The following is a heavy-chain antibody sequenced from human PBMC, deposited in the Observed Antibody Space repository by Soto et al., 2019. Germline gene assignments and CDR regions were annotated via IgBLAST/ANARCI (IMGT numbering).Heavy chain of an antibody. J-gene: IGHJ4*02. CDR2: IYYSGST. CDR1: GGSISSYY. Sequence: QVQLQESGPGLVKPSESLSLTCAVSGGSISSYYWSWIRQLPGKGLEWIGYIYYSGSTNYNPSLKSRVTISVDTSKNQFSLKLTSVTAADTAVYYCARSRYTSGWWTPPFDYWGQGTLVTVSS. CDR3: ARSRYTSGWWTPPFDY. V-gene: IGHV4-59*01. D-gene: IGHD6-19*01.